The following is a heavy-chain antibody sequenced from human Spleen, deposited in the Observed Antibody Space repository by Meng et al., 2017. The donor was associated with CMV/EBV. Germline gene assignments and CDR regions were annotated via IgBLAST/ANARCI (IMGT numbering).Heavy chain of an antibody. J-gene: IGHJ4*02. Sequence: GESLKISCAASGVIFGDYWMHWVRQAPGKGLMWVSRINGDGSSTTYADSVKGRFTISRDNAKNTLYLQMNSLRAEDTAVYYCSRGLDNYWGQGTLVTVSS. CDR3: SRGLDNY. CDR1: GVIFGDYW. D-gene: IGHD2-2*03. CDR2: INGDGSST. V-gene: IGHV3-74*03.